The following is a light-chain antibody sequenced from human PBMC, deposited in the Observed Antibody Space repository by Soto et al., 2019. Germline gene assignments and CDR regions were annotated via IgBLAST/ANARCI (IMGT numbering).Light chain of an antibody. V-gene: IGKV3-11*01. J-gene: IGKJ4*01. Sequence: EIVLTQSPATLSLSPGERATLSCRASQSVSSYLAWYQQNPGQAPRLLIYDASNRATGIPARFSGSGSGTDFTLTISSLEPEDFAGYYCQQRSNWPPLTFGGGTKVEIK. CDR2: DAS. CDR1: QSVSSY. CDR3: QQRSNWPPLT.